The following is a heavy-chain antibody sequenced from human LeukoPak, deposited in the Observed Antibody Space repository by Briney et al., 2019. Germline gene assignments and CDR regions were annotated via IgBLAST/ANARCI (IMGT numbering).Heavy chain of an antibody. Sequence: ASVKVSCKASGYTFTGYYMHWVRQAPGQGLEWMGWINPNSGGTNFAQKFQGRVTMTRDTSINTAYMELSRLRSDDTAVYYCARELPNFYGSGGYPGDYWGQGTLVTVSS. V-gene: IGHV1-2*02. D-gene: IGHD3-10*01. CDR3: ARELPNFYGSGGYPGDY. CDR2: INPNSGGT. J-gene: IGHJ4*02. CDR1: GYTFTGYY.